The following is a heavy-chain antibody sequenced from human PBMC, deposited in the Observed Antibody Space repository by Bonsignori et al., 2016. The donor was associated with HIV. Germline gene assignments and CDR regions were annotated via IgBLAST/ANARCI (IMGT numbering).Heavy chain of an antibody. Sequence: PGKGLDWIGYIYYSGGTNYNPSLKSRVTISVDTSKNQFSLKLSSVTAADTAVYYCARGTRSGYDFDYWGQGILVTVSS. CDR3: ARGTRSGYDFDY. V-gene: IGHV4-59*13. J-gene: IGHJ4*02. CDR2: IYYSGGT. D-gene: IGHD5-12*01.